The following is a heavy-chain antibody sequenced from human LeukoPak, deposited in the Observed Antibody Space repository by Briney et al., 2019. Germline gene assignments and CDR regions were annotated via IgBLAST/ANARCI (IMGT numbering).Heavy chain of an antibody. V-gene: IGHV3-30*02. D-gene: IGHD1-26*01. CDR3: AKMSPISGSYPRFDY. CDR2: IRYDGSNK. Sequence: PGGSLRLSCAASGFTFSSYGMHWVRQAPGKGLEWVAFIRYDGSNKYYADSVKGRFTISRDNSKNTLYLQMTSLRAEDTAVSYCAKMSPISGSYPRFDYWGQGPLVPVSS. CDR1: GFTFSSYG. J-gene: IGHJ4*02.